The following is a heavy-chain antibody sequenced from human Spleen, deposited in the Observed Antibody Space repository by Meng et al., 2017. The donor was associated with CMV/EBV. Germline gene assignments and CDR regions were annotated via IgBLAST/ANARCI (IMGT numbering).Heavy chain of an antibody. CDR3: ARDRWAVAGPNWFDP. CDR2: IYTSGST. Sequence: QGQLQESGPGRVKPSETLSLTCTVSGGSISSYYWSWIRQPAGKGLEWIGRIYTSGSTNYNPSLKSRVTMSVDTSKNQFSLKLSSVTAADTAVYYCARDRWAVAGPNWFDPWGQGTLVTVSS. D-gene: IGHD6-19*01. CDR1: GGSISSYY. J-gene: IGHJ5*02. V-gene: IGHV4-4*07.